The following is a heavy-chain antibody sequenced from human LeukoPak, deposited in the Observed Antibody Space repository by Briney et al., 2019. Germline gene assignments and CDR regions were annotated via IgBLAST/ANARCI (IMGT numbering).Heavy chain of an antibody. CDR1: GFTFSSYT. Sequence: PGGSLRLSCAASGFTFSSYTMHWVRQAPGKGLEYVSGISSDGGSTYYANSVKGRFTISRDNSKNTLYLQMGSLRAEDMAVYYCARGAADGGLDYWGQGTLVTVSS. CDR2: ISSDGGST. CDR3: ARGAADGGLDY. V-gene: IGHV3-64*01. J-gene: IGHJ4*02. D-gene: IGHD2-15*01.